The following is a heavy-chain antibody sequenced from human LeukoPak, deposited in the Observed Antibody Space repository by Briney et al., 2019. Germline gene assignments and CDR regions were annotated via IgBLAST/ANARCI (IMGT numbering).Heavy chain of an antibody. Sequence: PSETLSLTCAVYGGSFSGYYWSWIRQPPGKGLEWIGEINHSGSTNYNPSLKSRVTISVDTSKNQFSLKLSSVTAADTAVYYCARVGHPWYSSSWYVSGYRPPGVHDYWGQGTLVTVSS. CDR1: GGSFSGYY. CDR3: ARVGHPWYSSSWYVSGYRPPGVHDY. D-gene: IGHD6-13*01. J-gene: IGHJ4*02. V-gene: IGHV4-34*01. CDR2: INHSGST.